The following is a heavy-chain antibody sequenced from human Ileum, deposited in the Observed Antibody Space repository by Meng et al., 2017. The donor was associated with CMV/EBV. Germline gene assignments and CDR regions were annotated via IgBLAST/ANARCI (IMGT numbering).Heavy chain of an antibody. CDR2: IYSGGST. CDR3: ARCHQGYNFNY. J-gene: IGHJ4*02. V-gene: IGHV3-66*02. D-gene: IGHD5-24*01. Sequence: GESLKISCAASGFTVSSNYMSWVRQAPGKGLEWVSVIYSGGSTYYADSVKGRFTISRDNSKNTLYLQMNSLRAEDTAVYYCARCHQGYNFNYWGQGTLVTVSS. CDR1: GFTVSSNY.